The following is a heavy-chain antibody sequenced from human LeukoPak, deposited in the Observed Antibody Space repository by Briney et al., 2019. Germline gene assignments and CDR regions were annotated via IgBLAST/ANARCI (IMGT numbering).Heavy chain of an antibody. Sequence: GGSLRLSCAASGFTFSSNAMNWVRQAPGKGLEWVSGITGRGTSTYYADSVKGRFTISRDNSKNTLYLQMNSLRAEDTAVYYCAKGVGTYYYDSSGYYRNWGQGTLVTVSS. J-gene: IGHJ4*02. CDR2: ITGRGTST. D-gene: IGHD3-22*01. CDR1: GFTFSSNA. V-gene: IGHV3-23*01. CDR3: AKGVGTYYYDSSGYYRN.